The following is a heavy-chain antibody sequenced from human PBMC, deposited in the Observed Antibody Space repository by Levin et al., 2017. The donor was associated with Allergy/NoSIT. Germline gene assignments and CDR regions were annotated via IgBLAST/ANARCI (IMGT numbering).Heavy chain of an antibody. J-gene: IGHJ4*02. CDR3: ARGVSFMATIHYDY. CDR2: IDWEDDK. D-gene: IGHD5-12*01. Sequence: ESGPTLVKPTQTLTLTCTFSGFSVNTNGMCVSWIRQPPGKALEWLALIDWEDDKYYSTSLKTRFTISKDTSKNQVVLTMTNKDTLVTATYYCARGVSFMATIHYDYWGQGTLVTVSS. V-gene: IGHV2-70*01. CDR1: GFSVNTNGMC.